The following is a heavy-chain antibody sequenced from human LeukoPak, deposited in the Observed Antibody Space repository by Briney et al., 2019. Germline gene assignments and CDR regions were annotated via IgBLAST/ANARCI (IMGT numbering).Heavy chain of an antibody. J-gene: IGHJ4*02. V-gene: IGHV3-74*01. D-gene: IGHD3-22*01. Sequence: GGSLRLSCVGSGFTFSSYWMHWVRQGPGKGLEWVSRISIDGSTTTYADSVKGRFTISRDNSKNTLYLQMNSLRAEDTAVYYCARGAYYYEDWGQGTLVTVSS. CDR2: ISIDGSTT. CDR3: ARGAYYYED. CDR1: GFTFSSYW.